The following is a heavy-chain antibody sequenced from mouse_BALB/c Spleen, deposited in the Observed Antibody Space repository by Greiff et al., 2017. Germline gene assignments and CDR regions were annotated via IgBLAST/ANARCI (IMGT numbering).Heavy chain of an antibody. CDR2: IYPSDSYT. V-gene: IGHV1-69*02. CDR3: TRGDYYGSLYYFDY. D-gene: IGHD1-1*01. CDR1: GYTFTSYW. Sequence: VQLQQPGAELVRPGASVKLSCKASGYTFTSYWINWVKQRPGQGLEWIGNIYPSDSYTNYNQKFKDKATLTVDKSSSTAYMQLSSPTSEDSAVYYCTRGDYYGSLYYFDYWGQGTTLTVSS. J-gene: IGHJ2*01.